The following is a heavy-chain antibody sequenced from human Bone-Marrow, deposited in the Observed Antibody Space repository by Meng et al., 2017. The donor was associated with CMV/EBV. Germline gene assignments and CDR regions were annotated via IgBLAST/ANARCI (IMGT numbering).Heavy chain of an antibody. J-gene: IGHJ4*02. CDR2: ISGSGSSI. D-gene: IGHD2-2*01. V-gene: IGHV3-21*06. CDR3: ARDGRPRSITD. CDR1: GVTFSSYH. Sequence: SCAASGVTFSSYHMNWVRQAPGKGLEWVSSISGSGSSIYYVDSVKGRFTVSRDNAKNSLYLQMTSLRAEDTAVYYCARDGRPRSITDWGQGTLVTVSS.